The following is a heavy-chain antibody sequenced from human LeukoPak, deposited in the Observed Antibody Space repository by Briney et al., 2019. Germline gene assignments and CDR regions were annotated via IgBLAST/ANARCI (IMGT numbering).Heavy chain of an antibody. J-gene: IGHJ4*02. CDR3: TREGCGATGCYTNDY. D-gene: IGHD2-21*01. Sequence: GDSLRLSCAASGFTFSGSPMHWVRQASGKGLEWVGRIRTKATSYDAAYAASVKGRFTISRDDSKNTAYLQMNSLKTEDTAMYYCTREGCGATGCYTNDYWGQGTLVTVSS. CDR1: GFTFSGSP. CDR2: IRTKATSYDA. V-gene: IGHV3-73*01.